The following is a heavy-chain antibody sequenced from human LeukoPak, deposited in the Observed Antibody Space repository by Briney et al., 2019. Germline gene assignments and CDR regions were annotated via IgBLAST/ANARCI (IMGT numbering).Heavy chain of an antibody. J-gene: IGHJ4*02. Sequence: PGGSLRLSCTVSGFTFGDYAMSWVRQAPGKGLEWVGFIRTKAYGGTTEYAASVKGRFTISRYDSKRIAYLRMTSLKTEDTAVYYWNKCVGSGWDTYYFDYCGQGTLATASS. V-gene: IGHV3-49*04. CDR3: NKCVGSGWDTYYFDY. CDR2: IRTKAYGGTT. CDR1: GFTFGDYA. D-gene: IGHD6-19*01.